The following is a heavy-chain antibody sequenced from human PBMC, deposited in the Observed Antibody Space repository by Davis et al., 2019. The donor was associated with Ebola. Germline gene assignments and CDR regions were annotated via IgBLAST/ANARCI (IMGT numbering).Heavy chain of an antibody. CDR2: ISGSGSDT. V-gene: IGHV3-23*01. Sequence: GGSLRLSCAASGFTFSSYAMCWVRQTPGKGLEWVSAISGSGSDTYYAYSVKGRFTISRDNSKNTLYLQMNSLRAEDTAVYYCARGGGSSWFAYWGQGTLVTVSS. J-gene: IGHJ5*01. D-gene: IGHD6-13*01. CDR3: ARGGGSSWFAY. CDR1: GFTFSSYA.